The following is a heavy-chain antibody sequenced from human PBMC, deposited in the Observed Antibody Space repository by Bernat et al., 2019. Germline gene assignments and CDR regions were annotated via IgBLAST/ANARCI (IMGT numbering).Heavy chain of an antibody. CDR3: ARDIDLKWPAPGFHY. J-gene: IGHJ4*02. V-gene: IGHV3-7*01. Sequence: EVQLVESGGGLVQPGGSLRLSCAASGFTFSSYWMAWVRQAPGKGLEWVANIKQDGGEIYYVDSVKGRFTISRDNAKESVYLQMNSLRAEDTAVYYCARDIDLKWPAPGFHYWGQGTPVTVSS. D-gene: IGHD2-15*01. CDR1: GFTFSSYW. CDR2: IKQDGGEI.